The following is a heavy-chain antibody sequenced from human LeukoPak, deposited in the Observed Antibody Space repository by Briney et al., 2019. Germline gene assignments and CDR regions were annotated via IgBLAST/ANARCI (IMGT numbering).Heavy chain of an antibody. D-gene: IGHD3-10*01. CDR2: MNPNSGNT. Sequence: ASVKVSCKASGYTFTGYYMHWVRQAPGQGLEWMGWMNPNSGNTGYAQKFQGRVTITRNTSISTAYMELSSLRSEDTAVYYCARATMVRSGSYYKPLFDPWGQGTLVTVSS. J-gene: IGHJ5*02. CDR1: GYTFTGYY. V-gene: IGHV1-8*03. CDR3: ARATMVRSGSYYKPLFDP.